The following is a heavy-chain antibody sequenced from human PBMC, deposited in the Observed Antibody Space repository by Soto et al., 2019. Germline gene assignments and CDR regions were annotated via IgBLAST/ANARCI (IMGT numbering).Heavy chain of an antibody. CDR1: GGTFSSYA. CDR2: VIPIFGTA. V-gene: IGHV1-69*05. Sequence: SVKVSCKASGGTFSSYAISWVRQAPGQGLEWMGGVIPIFGTANYAQKLQGRVTMTTDTSTSTAYMELRSLRSDDTAVYYCARYCSSTSCYASWAHYYDYYYGMDVWGQGTTVTVSS. CDR3: ARYCSSTSCYASWAHYYDYYYGMDV. J-gene: IGHJ6*01. D-gene: IGHD2-2*01.